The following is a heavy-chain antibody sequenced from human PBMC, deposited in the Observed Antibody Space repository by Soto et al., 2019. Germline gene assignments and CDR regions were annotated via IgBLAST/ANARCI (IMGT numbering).Heavy chain of an antibody. CDR2: IWYDGSNK. D-gene: IGHD5-12*01. CDR1: GFTFSSYG. V-gene: IGHV3-33*01. Sequence: GGSLRLSCAASGFTFSSYGMHWVRQAPGKGLEWVAVIWYDGSNKYYADSVKGRFTISRDNSKNTLYLQMNSLRAEDTAVYYCARAPYSGYDSGLDYWGQGTLVTVSS. CDR3: ARAPYSGYDSGLDY. J-gene: IGHJ4*02.